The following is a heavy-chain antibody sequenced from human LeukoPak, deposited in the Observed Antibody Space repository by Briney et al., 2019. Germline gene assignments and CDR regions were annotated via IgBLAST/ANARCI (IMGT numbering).Heavy chain of an antibody. J-gene: IGHJ4*02. Sequence: GGSLRLSCVASGFTFSGHGMHWVRQAPGKGLEWQAFISNDGNRKYYADSVKGRFIISRDNSENTVSLQMSSLRTEDTAVYHCVRERDWSFDYWGQGILVTVSS. V-gene: IGHV3-30*03. CDR2: ISNDGNRK. CDR3: VRERDWSFDY. D-gene: IGHD2-21*02. CDR1: GFTFSGHG.